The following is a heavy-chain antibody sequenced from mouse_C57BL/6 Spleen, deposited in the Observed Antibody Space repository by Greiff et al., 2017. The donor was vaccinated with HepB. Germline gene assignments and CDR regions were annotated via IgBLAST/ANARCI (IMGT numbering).Heavy chain of an antibody. CDR3: ATYSNAWFAY. CDR2: ISSGSSTI. J-gene: IGHJ3*01. CDR1: GFTFSDYG. D-gene: IGHD2-5*01. Sequence: DVMLVESGGGLVKPGGSLKLSCAASGFTFSDYGMHWVRQAPEKGLEWVAYISSGSSTIYYADTVKGRFTISRDNAENTLFLQMTSLRSEDTAMYYCATYSNAWFAYWGQGTLVTVSA. V-gene: IGHV5-17*01.